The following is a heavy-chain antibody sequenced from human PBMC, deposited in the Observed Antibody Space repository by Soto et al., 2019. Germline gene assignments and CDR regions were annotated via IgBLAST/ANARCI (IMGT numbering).Heavy chain of an antibody. CDR3: ATVWLGESQH. V-gene: IGHV4-39*01. CDR2: IYYSGST. CDR1: GGSISSSYY. D-gene: IGHD3-10*01. Sequence: QLQLQESGPGLVKPSETLSLTCTVSGGSISSSYYWGWFRQPPGKGLEWIGRIYYSGSTCYNPSLKTRVTIPVDTSKNPFSLKLSSVTAADTAVYSCATVWLGESQHWGQGTLVTVSS. J-gene: IGHJ1*01.